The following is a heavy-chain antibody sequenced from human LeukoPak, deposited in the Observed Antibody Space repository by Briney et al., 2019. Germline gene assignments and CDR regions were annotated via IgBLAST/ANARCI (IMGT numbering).Heavy chain of an antibody. J-gene: IGHJ3*02. D-gene: IGHD2-2*01. V-gene: IGHV6-1*01. CDR3: ARGVQPLHESDAFDI. CDR1: GDSVSSNSAA. Sequence: SQTLSLTCAISGDSVSSNSAAWNWIRQSPSRGLEWLGSTYYRSKWYNDYAVSVKSRITVNPDTSKNQFSLQLNSVTPEDTAVYYCARGVQPLHESDAFDIWGQGTMVTVSS. CDR2: TYYRSKWYN.